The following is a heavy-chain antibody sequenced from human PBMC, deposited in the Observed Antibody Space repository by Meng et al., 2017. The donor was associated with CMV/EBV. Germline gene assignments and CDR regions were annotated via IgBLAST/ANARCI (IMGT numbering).Heavy chain of an antibody. J-gene: IGHJ4*02. D-gene: IGHD4-17*01. Sequence: GSGYSVTSYGISWVRQMPGKGLEWMGRIDPSDSYTNYSPSFQGHVTISADKSISTAYLQWSSLKASDTAMYYCASQTYGDAWDYFDYWGQGTLVTVSS. V-gene: IGHV5-10-1*01. CDR1: GYSVTSYG. CDR2: IDPSDSYT. CDR3: ASQTYGDAWDYFDY.